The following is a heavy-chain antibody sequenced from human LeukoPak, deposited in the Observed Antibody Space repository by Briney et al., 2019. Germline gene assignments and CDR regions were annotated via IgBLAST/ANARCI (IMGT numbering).Heavy chain of an antibody. CDR3: TRENYVPDP. CDR2: ISNGGYPT. V-gene: IGHV3-7*03. D-gene: IGHD3-10*02. Sequence: PGGSLRLSCVASGYTFSHYWMSWVRQTPGKGLEWVASISNGGYPTYYVDSVRGRFTISRDDARNSLFLQMNGLRADDTAVYYCTRENYVPDPWGQGTLVTVSS. J-gene: IGHJ5*02. CDR1: GYTFSHYW.